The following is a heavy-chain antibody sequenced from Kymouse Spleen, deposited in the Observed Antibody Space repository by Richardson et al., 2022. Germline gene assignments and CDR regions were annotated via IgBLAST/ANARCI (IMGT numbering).Heavy chain of an antibody. D-gene: IGHD4-11,IGHD2-8*01,IGHD4-11*01. CDR1: GFTFDDYA. V-gene: IGHV3-9*01. J-gene: IGHJ6*02. Sequence: EVQLVESGGGLVQPGRSLRLSCAASGFTFDDYAMHWVRQAPGKGLEWVSGISWNSGSIGYADSVKGRFTISRDNAKNSLYLQMNSLRAEDTALYYCAKAIRGTKGYYYYGMDVWGQGTTVTVSS. CDR3: AKAIRGTKGYYYYGMDV. CDR2: ISWNSGSI.